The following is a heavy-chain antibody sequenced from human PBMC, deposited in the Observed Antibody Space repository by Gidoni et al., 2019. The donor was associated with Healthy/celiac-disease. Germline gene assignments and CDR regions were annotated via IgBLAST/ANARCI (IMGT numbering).Heavy chain of an antibody. CDR2: IYYSGST. CDR1: GGSISSGDYY. V-gene: IGHV4-30-4*01. D-gene: IGHD4-4*01. CDR3: ARDGRSSNYVFDY. J-gene: IGHJ4*02. Sequence: QVQLQESGPGLVKPSQTLSLTCTVAGGSISSGDYYWSWIRQPPGKGLEWIGYIYYSGSTYYNPSLKSRVTISVATSKNQFSLKLSSVTAADTAVYYCARDGRSSNYVFDYWGQGTLVTVSS.